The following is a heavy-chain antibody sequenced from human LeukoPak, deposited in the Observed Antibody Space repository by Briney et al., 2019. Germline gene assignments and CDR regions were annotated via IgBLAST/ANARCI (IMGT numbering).Heavy chain of an antibody. CDR3: ARGTVGPLWFGGY. CDR1: GYTFTSYD. Sequence: GASVKVSCKASGYTFTSYDINWVRQATGQRLEWMGWISPNSGNTGYAQKFQGRVTMTRNTSISTAYMELSSLRSEDTAVYYCARGTVGPLWFGGYWGQGTLVTVSS. J-gene: IGHJ4*02. D-gene: IGHD3-10*01. V-gene: IGHV1-8*01. CDR2: ISPNSGNT.